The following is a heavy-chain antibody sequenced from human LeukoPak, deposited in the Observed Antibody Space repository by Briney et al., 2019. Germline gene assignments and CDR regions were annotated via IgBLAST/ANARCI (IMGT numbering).Heavy chain of an antibody. CDR1: GFSFSSYE. V-gene: IGHV3-23*01. D-gene: IGHD3-16*01. CDR3: AKRVFGSSFDP. CDR2: ISGSGGST. J-gene: IGHJ5*02. Sequence: PGGSLRLSCAASGFSFSSYEMNWVRQAPGKGLEWVSAISGSGGSTYYADSVKGRFTISRDNSKNTLYLQMNSLRAEDTAVYYCAKRVFGSSFDPWGQGTLVTVSS.